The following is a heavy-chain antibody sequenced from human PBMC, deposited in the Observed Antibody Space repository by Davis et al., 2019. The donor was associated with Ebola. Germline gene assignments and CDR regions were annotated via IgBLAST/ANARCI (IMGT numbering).Heavy chain of an antibody. D-gene: IGHD3-22*01. CDR1: GYSFTRFW. CDR3: ASAPYDSRYSYTWYFDS. CDR2: IFPGDSDT. J-gene: IGHJ5*01. Sequence: GESLKISCKGSGYSFTRFWIAWVRQMSGKDLEWMGIIFPGDSDTRYSPSFQGQVIISADKSINTAYLQWSTLKASDTAMYYCASAPYDSRYSYTWYFDSWGQGTLVTVSS. V-gene: IGHV5-51*01.